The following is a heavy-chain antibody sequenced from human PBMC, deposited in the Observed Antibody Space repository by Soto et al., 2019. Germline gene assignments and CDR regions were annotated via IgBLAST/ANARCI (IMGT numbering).Heavy chain of an antibody. Sequence: ASVKVSCKVSGYTLTELSMHWVRQAPGKGLEWMGGFDPEDGETIYAQKFQGRVTMTEDTSTDTAYMELSSLRSEDTAVYYCATHGGIAAAAYYYYYGMDVWGQGTTVTVSS. J-gene: IGHJ6*02. D-gene: IGHD6-13*01. CDR2: FDPEDGET. CDR1: GYTLTELS. CDR3: ATHGGIAAAAYYYYYGMDV. V-gene: IGHV1-24*01.